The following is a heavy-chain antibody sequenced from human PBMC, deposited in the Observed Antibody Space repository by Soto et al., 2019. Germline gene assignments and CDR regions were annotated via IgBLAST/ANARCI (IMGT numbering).Heavy chain of an antibody. V-gene: IGHV3-53*02. CDR3: ARDAYSYGHGTCFDF. J-gene: IGHJ4*02. Sequence: AQLVATGGGLIQPGGSLRLSCAASGFTVTSYYMSWVRQAPGKGLEWVSVIYSGGNTNYADSVKGRFTISRDNSKNTLYLQMNSLRGEDTAVYYCARDAYSYGHGTCFDFWGQGTLVTVSS. CDR1: GFTVTSYY. CDR2: IYSGGNT. D-gene: IGHD5-18*01.